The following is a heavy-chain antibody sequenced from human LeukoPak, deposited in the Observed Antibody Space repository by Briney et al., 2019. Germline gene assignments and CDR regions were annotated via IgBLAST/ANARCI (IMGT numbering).Heavy chain of an antibody. J-gene: IGHJ4*02. D-gene: IGHD3-16*01. Sequence: VDSVKGRFTISRDNAKDSLYLQMNSLRAEDTAVYYCARDRGESSYFDYWGQGTLVTVSS. V-gene: IGHV3-7*01. CDR3: ARDRGESSYFDY.